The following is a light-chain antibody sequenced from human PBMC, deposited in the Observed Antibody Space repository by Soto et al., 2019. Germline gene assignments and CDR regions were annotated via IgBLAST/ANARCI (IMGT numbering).Light chain of an antibody. CDR2: GNS. J-gene: IGLJ3*02. Sequence: QSVLTQPPSVSGAPGQRVTISCTGSSSNIGAGYNVHWYQQLPGTAPKLLIYGNSNRPSGVPDRFSGSKSGTSASLAITGLQAEDEADDYCQSSDSSLSGWVFGGGTQLTVL. CDR1: SSNIGAGYN. CDR3: QSSDSSLSGWV. V-gene: IGLV1-40*01.